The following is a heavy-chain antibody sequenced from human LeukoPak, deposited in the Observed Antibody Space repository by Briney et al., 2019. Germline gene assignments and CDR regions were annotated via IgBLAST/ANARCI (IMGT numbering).Heavy chain of an antibody. Sequence: SETLSLTCTVSLVSLSVYHWGWIRQPAGKGLEWIGRVYTSGTTSFKPSLQSRVTMSLDTSKNQFYLMLSSVTAADTAEYYCGTPRDGRIGTSRGVVRHYYMDVWGKGITVTVSS. CDR2: VYTSGTT. CDR1: LVSLSVYH. D-gene: IGHD3-10*01. CDR3: GTPRDGRIGTSRGVVRHYYMDV. V-gene: IGHV4-4*07. J-gene: IGHJ6*03.